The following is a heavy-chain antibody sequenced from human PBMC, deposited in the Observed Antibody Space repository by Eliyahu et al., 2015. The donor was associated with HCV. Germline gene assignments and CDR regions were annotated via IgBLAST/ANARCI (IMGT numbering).Heavy chain of an antibody. D-gene: IGHD3-22*01. CDR1: GFXFXEYS. CDR3: ASASYYYDSSGLGDY. CDR2: ISLSSSTI. Sequence: EVQLVESGGGLVQPGGSRRLSCGAXGFXFXEYSXHWVRQAPGKGLEWVSYISLSSSTIYYADSVKGRFTISRDNAKSSLYLQMNSLRAEDTAVYYCASASYYYDSSGLGDYWGQGTLVIVSS. J-gene: IGHJ4*02. V-gene: IGHV3-48*01.